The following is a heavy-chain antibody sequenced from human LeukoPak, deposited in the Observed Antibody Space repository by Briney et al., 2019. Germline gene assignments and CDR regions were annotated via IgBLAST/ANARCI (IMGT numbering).Heavy chain of an antibody. Sequence: GGSLRLSCAASGFSFSSYAMSWVRQAPGKGLDWVSTISSSGGDTFYADSVKGRFTISRDNSKNTLCLQMNSLRAEDTVVYYCAKAPPYTKYFESWGQGTLVTVSS. CDR3: AKAPPYTKYFES. V-gene: IGHV3-23*01. CDR2: ISSSGGDT. D-gene: IGHD2-8*01. CDR1: GFSFSSYA. J-gene: IGHJ4*02.